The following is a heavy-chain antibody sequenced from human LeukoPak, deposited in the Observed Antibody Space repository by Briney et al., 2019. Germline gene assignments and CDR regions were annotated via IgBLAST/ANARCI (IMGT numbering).Heavy chain of an antibody. D-gene: IGHD3-3*01. CDR1: GFTFSSYG. J-gene: IGHJ4*02. V-gene: IGHV3-30*02. CDR2: IRYDGSNK. Sequence: GGSLRLSCAASGFTFSSYGMHWVRQAPGKGLEWVAFIRYDGSNKYYADSVKGRFTISRDNSKNTLYLQMNSLRAEDTAVYYCANEDADFWGGSDYWGQGTLVTVSS. CDR3: ANEDADFWGGSDY.